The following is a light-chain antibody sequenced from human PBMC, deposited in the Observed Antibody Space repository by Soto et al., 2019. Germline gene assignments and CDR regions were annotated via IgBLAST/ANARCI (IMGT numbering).Light chain of an antibody. J-gene: IGKJ5*01. CDR1: QSLVSSDGNTY. CDR3: MQGTHWPIT. Sequence: DVGMTQSPISLRATLGQPASISCRSSQSLVSSDGNTYLNWFQHRPGQSPRRLIYKVSIRTSGVPDRFSGSGSGTDFTLKISRVEAEDVGVYYCMQGTHWPITFGQGTRLEI. CDR2: KVS. V-gene: IGKV2-30*01.